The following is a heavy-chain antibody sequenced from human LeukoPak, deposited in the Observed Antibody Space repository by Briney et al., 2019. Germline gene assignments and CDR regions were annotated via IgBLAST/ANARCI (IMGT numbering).Heavy chain of an antibody. CDR1: EFTFSNYG. CDR2: ISTSGGST. Sequence: PGGSLRLSCAASEFTFSNYGMTWVRQAPGKGLEWVSSISTSGGSTYYADSVKGRFTISRDNSKNTLYLQMNSLRAEDTAVYYCARDEDWKHDYWGQGTLVTVSS. J-gene: IGHJ4*02. CDR3: ARDEDWKHDY. D-gene: IGHD1-1*01. V-gene: IGHV3-23*01.